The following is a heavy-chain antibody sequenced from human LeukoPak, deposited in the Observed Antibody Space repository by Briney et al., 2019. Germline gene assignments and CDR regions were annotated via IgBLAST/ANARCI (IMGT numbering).Heavy chain of an antibody. CDR2: IIPIFGTA. CDR1: GGTFSSYA. D-gene: IGHD2-21*02. J-gene: IGHJ6*02. V-gene: IGHV1-69*13. CDR3: ARDVYCGGDCYWPYGMDV. Sequence: EASVKVSCEASGGTFSSYAISWVRQAPGQGLEWMGGIIPIFGTANYAQKFQGRVTITADESTSTAYMELSSLRSEDTAVYYCARDVYCGGDCYWPYGMDVWGQGTTVTVSS.